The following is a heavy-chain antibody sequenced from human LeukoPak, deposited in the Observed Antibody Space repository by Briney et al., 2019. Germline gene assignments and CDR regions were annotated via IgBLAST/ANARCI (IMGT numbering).Heavy chain of an antibody. D-gene: IGHD2-2*01. J-gene: IGHJ5*02. CDR2: IYSSGST. V-gene: IGHV4-4*07. CDR3: ARVQRYCGGTSCSTYNWFDP. Sequence: SETLSLTCTVSGGSISSYYWSWIRQPAGKGLEWIGLIYSSGSTNYNPSLKSRVTVSVDTSKNQFSLKLSSVTAADTAVYYCARVQRYCGGTSCSTYNWFDPWGQGTLVTVSS. CDR1: GGSISSYY.